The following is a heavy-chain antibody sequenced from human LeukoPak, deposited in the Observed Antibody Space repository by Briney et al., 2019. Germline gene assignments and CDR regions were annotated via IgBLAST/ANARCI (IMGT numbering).Heavy chain of an antibody. CDR1: GFTFSSYW. J-gene: IGHJ5*02. CDR3: ARAPSGSYYEPANWFDP. Sequence: GGSLRLSCAASGFTFSSYWMHWVRQAPGKGLVWVSRINGDGSSTSYADSVKGRFTISRDNAKNTLYLQMNSLRAEDTAVYYCARAPSGSYYEPANWFDPWGQGTLVTVSS. D-gene: IGHD1-26*01. CDR2: INGDGSST. V-gene: IGHV3-74*01.